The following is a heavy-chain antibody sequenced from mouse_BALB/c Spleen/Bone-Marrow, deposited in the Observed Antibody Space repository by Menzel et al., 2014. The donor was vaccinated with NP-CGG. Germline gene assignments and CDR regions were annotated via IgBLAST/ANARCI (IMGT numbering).Heavy chain of an antibody. CDR1: GYSFTSYW. CDR3: ARRDNAPFAY. V-gene: IGHV1-59*01. CDR2: IDPSDSET. J-gene: IGHJ3*01. D-gene: IGHD1-3*01. Sequence: QVQLQQSGPQLVRPGASEKISCKASGYSFTSYWMHWAKQRPGQGLEWIGMIDPSDSETKLNQKFKDKATLTVDKSSSTACLQLSSPTSEDSAVYYCARRDNAPFAYWGQGTLVTVSA.